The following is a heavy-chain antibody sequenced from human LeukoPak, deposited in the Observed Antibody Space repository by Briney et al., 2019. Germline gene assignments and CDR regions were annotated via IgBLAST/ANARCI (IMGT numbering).Heavy chain of an antibody. CDR3: ARRPRDSGGDDGPSGLDY. CDR1: GGSMTSYC. Sequence: SATLSLTCSVSGGSMTSYCWSWIRQPPGKGLEWIGEVDHSGNTNYSPSLKSRVIISVDTSKNQFSLKLNSVTAADTAVYYCARRPRDSGGDDGPSGLDYWGQGGLVTVSS. J-gene: IGHJ4*02. CDR2: VDHSGNT. V-gene: IGHV4-34*01. D-gene: IGHD1-26*01.